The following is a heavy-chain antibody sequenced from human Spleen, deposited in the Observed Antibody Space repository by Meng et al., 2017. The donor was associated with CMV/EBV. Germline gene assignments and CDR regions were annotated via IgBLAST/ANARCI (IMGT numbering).Heavy chain of an antibody. D-gene: IGHD4-17*01. J-gene: IGHJ4*02. V-gene: IGHV3-66*02. CDR3: ARDYPIRGLDY. Sequence: GESLKISCAASEFTVSRYYMSWVRQAPGKGLEWVSVIYPGGRTYYADSVKDRFSTSRDNSKNTLYLQMNSLRPEDTAVYYCARDYPIRGLDYWGQGTLVTVSS. CDR1: EFTVSRYY. CDR2: IYPGGRT.